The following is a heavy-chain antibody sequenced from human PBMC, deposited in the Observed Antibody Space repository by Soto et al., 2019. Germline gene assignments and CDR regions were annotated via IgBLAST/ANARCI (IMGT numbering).Heavy chain of an antibody. V-gene: IGHV3-30-3*01. J-gene: IGHJ4*02. D-gene: IGHD3-16*01. CDR3: AREPRMGYYFDY. Sequence: WVRQAPGKGLEWVAVISYDGSNKYYADSAKGRFTISRDNSKNTLYLQMNSLRAEDTAVYYCAREPRMGYYFDYWGQGTLVTVSS. CDR2: ISYDGSNK.